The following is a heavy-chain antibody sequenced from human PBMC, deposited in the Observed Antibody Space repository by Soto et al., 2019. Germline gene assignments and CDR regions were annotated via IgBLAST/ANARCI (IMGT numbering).Heavy chain of an antibody. V-gene: IGHV4-30-4*01. D-gene: IGHD4-4*01. CDR3: ARESTVTRWFDP. Sequence: ASETLSLTCTVSGGSISSGDYYWSWIRQPPGKGLEWIGYIYYSGSTYYNPSLKSRVTISVDTSKNQFSLKLSSVTAADTAVYYCARESTVTRWFDPWGQGTLVTVSS. CDR1: GGSISSGDYY. CDR2: IYYSGST. J-gene: IGHJ5*02.